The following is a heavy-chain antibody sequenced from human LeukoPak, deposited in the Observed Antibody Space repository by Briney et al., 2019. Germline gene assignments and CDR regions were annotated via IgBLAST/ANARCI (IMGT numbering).Heavy chain of an antibody. CDR1: GFTFSSYG. J-gene: IGHJ4*02. D-gene: IGHD1-26*01. V-gene: IGHV3-23*01. CDR2: ISGDGDNT. CDR3: AARPPIIVGGPFDY. Sequence: GGSLRLSCAASGFTFSSYGMHWVRQAPGKGLEWLSTISGDGDNTYYADSVRGRFTISRDNSKNTLYLQMNSLRAEDTAVYYCAARPPIIVGGPFDYWGQGTLVTVSS.